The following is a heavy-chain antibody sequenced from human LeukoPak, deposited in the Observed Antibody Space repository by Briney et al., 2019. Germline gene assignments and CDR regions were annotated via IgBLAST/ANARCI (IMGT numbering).Heavy chain of an antibody. Sequence: GGSLRLSCAGSGFTFSNSDMSWVRQAPGKGLEWVATINTIGGTTYYADSVKGQFTISRDNSRNTLYLQMNSLRAEDTAVYYCAKVRYTYGPFYDFWGQGTLVTVSS. CDR2: INTIGGTT. CDR3: AKVRYTYGPFYDF. D-gene: IGHD5-18*01. J-gene: IGHJ4*02. CDR1: GFTFSNSD. V-gene: IGHV3-23*01.